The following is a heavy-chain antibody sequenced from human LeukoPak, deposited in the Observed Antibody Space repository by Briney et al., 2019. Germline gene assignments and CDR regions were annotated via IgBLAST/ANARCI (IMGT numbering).Heavy chain of an antibody. Sequence: ASVKVSCKVSGYTLTELSTHWVRQAPGKGLEWMGGFDPEDGETIYAQKFQGRVTMTEDTSTDTAYMELSSLRSEDTAVYYCATERQQLDYFDYWGQGTLVTVSS. J-gene: IGHJ4*02. V-gene: IGHV1-24*01. CDR2: FDPEDGET. CDR1: GYTLTELS. D-gene: IGHD6-13*01. CDR3: ATERQQLDYFDY.